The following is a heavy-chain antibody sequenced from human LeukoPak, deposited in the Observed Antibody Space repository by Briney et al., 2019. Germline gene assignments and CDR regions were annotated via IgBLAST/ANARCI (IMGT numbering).Heavy chain of an antibody. CDR1: GGTFSSYA. J-gene: IGHJ5*02. D-gene: IGHD3-16*02. Sequence: GSSVKVSCKASGGTFSSYAISCVRQAPGQGLELIGGIIPIFGKANYVKKFQGRVTITTDESTSTAYMELSSLRSEDTAVYYCARGLVAWFDPWGQGTLVTVSS. CDR2: IIPIFGKA. CDR3: ARGLVAWFDP. V-gene: IGHV1-69*05.